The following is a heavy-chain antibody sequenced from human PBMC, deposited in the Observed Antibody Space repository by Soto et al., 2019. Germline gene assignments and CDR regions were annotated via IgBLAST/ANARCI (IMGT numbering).Heavy chain of an antibody. Sequence: ASVKVSCKASGGTFSSYAISWVRQAPGQGLEWMGGIIPIFGTANYAQKFQGRVTITADESTSTAYMELSSLRSEDTAVYYCARGAHYGDYWYFDLWGRGTLVTVSS. CDR1: GGTFSSYA. CDR2: IIPIFGTA. CDR3: ARGAHYGDYWYFDL. V-gene: IGHV1-69*13. D-gene: IGHD4-17*01. J-gene: IGHJ2*01.